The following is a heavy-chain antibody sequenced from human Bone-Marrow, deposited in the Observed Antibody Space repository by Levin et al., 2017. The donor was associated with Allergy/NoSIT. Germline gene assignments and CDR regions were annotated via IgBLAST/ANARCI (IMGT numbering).Heavy chain of an antibody. CDR2: ISYDGSTK. J-gene: IGHJ4*02. V-gene: IGHV3-30*18. CDR1: GFAFKSYG. D-gene: IGHD1-1*01. CDR3: AKVGQLDRDRVPYFDF. Sequence: QTGGSLRLSCVASGFAFKSYGMHWVRQAPGKGLEWLSVISYDGSTKYYADSVKGRFTISRDNSMNTLYLEMNSLRVEDTAVYYCAKVGQLDRDRVPYFDFWGQGALVTVSS.